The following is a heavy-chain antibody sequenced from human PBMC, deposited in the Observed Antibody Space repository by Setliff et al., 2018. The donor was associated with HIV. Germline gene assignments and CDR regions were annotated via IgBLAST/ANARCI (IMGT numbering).Heavy chain of an antibody. CDR3: AREKGRYFDWSHTWDAFDI. J-gene: IGHJ3*02. Sequence: SETLSLTCTVSGGSISSGGYYWSWIRHHPGKGLEWIGYIHYSGNTYYDPSLKSRLTISVDTSKNQFSLNLSSVTAADTAVYYCAREKGRYFDWSHTWDAFDIWGQGTMVTVSS. V-gene: IGHV4-31*03. D-gene: IGHD3-9*01. CDR2: IHYSGNT. CDR1: GGSISSGGYY.